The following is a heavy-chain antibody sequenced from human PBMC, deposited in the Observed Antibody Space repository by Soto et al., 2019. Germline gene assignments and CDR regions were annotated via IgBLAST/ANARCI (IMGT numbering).Heavy chain of an antibody. V-gene: IGHV4-31*03. D-gene: IGHD3-10*01. CDR3: ARDEAAPYGSGSYYKLYGMDV. CDR1: GGSISSGGYY. J-gene: IGHJ6*02. CDR2: IYYSGST. Sequence: SETLSLTCTVSGGSISSGGYYWSWIRQHPGKGLEWIGYIYYSGSTYYNPSLKSRVTISVDTSKNQFSLKLSSVTAADTAVYYCARDEAAPYGSGSYYKLYGMDVWGQGTTVTVSS.